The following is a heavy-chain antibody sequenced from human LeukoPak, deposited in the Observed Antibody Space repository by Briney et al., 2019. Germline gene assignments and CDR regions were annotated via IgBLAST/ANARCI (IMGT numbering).Heavy chain of an antibody. CDR1: GFTFSSYS. V-gene: IGHV3-48*01. CDR2: ITASGTAM. Sequence: GGSLRLSRAASGFTFSSYSMNWVRQAPGKGLEWVSHITASGTAMFYADSVKGRFTISRDNAKNSLYLQMNSLRAEDTAVYYCARGLPYYYGSGSKNDYWGQGTLVTVSS. J-gene: IGHJ4*02. D-gene: IGHD3-10*01. CDR3: ARGLPYYYGSGSKNDY.